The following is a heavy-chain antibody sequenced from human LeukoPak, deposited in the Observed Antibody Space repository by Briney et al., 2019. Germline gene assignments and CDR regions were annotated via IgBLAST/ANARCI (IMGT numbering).Heavy chain of an antibody. Sequence: SETLSLTCTVSGGSITTHYWSWIRQPAGREVEWIGRVYNTGSTQYNPSLESRVTMSVDTSSNRFSLSLRSVTAADTAVYYCARDLLGDYGTFDIWGQGTMVTVSS. V-gene: IGHV4-4*07. CDR2: VYNTGST. J-gene: IGHJ3*02. CDR3: ARDLLGDYGTFDI. CDR1: GGSITTHY. D-gene: IGHD4-17*01.